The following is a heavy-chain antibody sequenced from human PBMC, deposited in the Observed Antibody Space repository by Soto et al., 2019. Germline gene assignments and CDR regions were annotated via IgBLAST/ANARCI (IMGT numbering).Heavy chain of an antibody. CDR2: IKSKTDGWTT. J-gene: IGHJ4*02. Sequence: EVQLVESGGGLVKPGGSLRLSCAASGFTFSNAWMSWVRQAPGKGLEWVGRIKSKTDGWTTDYAAPVKGRFTISRDDSTNTLYLQMNSLKTEDTAVYYCTTPFYDSSGYYFDYWGQGTLVTVSS. V-gene: IGHV3-15*01. D-gene: IGHD3-22*01. CDR1: GFTFSNAW. CDR3: TTPFYDSSGYYFDY.